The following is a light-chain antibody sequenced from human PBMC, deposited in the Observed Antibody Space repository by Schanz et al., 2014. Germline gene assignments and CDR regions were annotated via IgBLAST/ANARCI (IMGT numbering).Light chain of an antibody. Sequence: QSALTQPRSVSGSPGQSVTISCTGTSSDVGGYNYVSWYQQHPGKAPKLMIYDVSKRPSGVPDRFSGSKSGNTASLTISGLQAEDEAHYYCAAWDDSLNGHVVFGGGTKLTVL. CDR2: DVS. V-gene: IGLV2-11*01. CDR3: AAWDDSLNGHVV. CDR1: SSDVGGYNY. J-gene: IGLJ2*01.